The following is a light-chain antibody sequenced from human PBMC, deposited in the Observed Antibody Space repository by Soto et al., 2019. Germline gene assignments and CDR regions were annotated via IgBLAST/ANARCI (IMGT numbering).Light chain of an antibody. Sequence: EIVMTQSPATLSVSPGERATLSCRASQSVSSNLAWYQQKPGQAPRLLIYGASSRGTGIPARFSGSGSGTEFTHTISSLQSEDFAVYYCQQYYNWPPWTFGQGTKVEIK. CDR3: QQYYNWPPWT. CDR2: GAS. CDR1: QSVSSN. J-gene: IGKJ1*01. V-gene: IGKV3-15*01.